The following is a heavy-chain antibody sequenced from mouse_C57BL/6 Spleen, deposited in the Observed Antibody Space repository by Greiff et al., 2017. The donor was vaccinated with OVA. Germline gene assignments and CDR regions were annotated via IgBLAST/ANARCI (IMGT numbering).Heavy chain of an antibody. CDR3: TRGGYGYDEKAYYFDY. Sequence: EVQRVESGEGLVKPGGSLKLSCAASGFTFSSYAMSWVRQTPEKRLEWVAYISSGGDYIYYADTVKGRFTISRDNARNTLYLQMSSLKSEDTAMYYCTRGGYGYDEKAYYFDYWGQGTTLTVSS. D-gene: IGHD2-2*01. J-gene: IGHJ2*01. V-gene: IGHV5-9-1*02. CDR1: GFTFSSYA. CDR2: ISSGGDYI.